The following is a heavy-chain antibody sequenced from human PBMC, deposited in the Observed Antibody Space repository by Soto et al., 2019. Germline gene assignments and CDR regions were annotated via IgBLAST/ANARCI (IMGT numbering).Heavy chain of an antibody. V-gene: IGHV1-3*01. D-gene: IGHD2-2*01. Sequence: ASVKVSCKASGYTFTSYAIHWVRQAPGQRPEWMGWINAGNGDTKYSHNFQGRVTITRDTSASTAYMELSSLRSEDTAVYHCARGYCSSTSCQYYFDYWGHGTLVTVSS. CDR3: ARGYCSSTSCQYYFDY. CDR1: GYTFTSYA. CDR2: INAGNGDT. J-gene: IGHJ4*01.